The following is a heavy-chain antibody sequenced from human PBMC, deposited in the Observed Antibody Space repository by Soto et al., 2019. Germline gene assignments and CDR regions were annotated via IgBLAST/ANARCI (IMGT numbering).Heavy chain of an antibody. Sequence: GESLEISCKGSGYSFTSYWIGWVRQMPGKGLEVMGSIYPGDSDTRYSPSFQGQVTISADKSINTAYLQWSSLKASDTAIYYCARHTRAVAPGGYWGQVTLGTVSS. D-gene: IGHD6-19*01. CDR3: ARHTRAVAPGGY. CDR1: GYSFTSYW. CDR2: IYPGDSDT. J-gene: IGHJ4*02. V-gene: IGHV5-51*01.